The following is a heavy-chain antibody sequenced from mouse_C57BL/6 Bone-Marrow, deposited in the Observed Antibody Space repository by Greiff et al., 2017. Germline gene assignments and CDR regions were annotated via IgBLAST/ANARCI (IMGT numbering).Heavy chain of an antibody. Sequence: QVHVKQPGAELVMPGASVQLSCKASGYTFTSYWMHWVKQRPGQGLEWIGEIDPSDSYTNYNQKFKGKSTLTVDKSSSTAYMQLSSLTSEDSAVYYCAREGLLLLFAYWGQGTLVTVSA. CDR1: GYTFTSYW. CDR3: AREGLLLLFAY. D-gene: IGHD2-10*01. CDR2: IDPSDSYT. V-gene: IGHV1-69*01. J-gene: IGHJ3*01.